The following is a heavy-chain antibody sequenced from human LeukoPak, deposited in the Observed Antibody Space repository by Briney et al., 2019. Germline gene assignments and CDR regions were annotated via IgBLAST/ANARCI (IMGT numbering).Heavy chain of an antibody. CDR2: IYTTGST. Sequence: PSETLSLTCTVSGGSISNYYWSWIRQPAGKGLEWIGRIYTTGSTNYNPSLNSRVTMSVDTSKNQFSLKLSSVTAADTAVYYRARAGDSSGYGFDPWGQGTLVTVSS. CDR1: GGSISNYY. D-gene: IGHD3-22*01. CDR3: ARAGDSSGYGFDP. V-gene: IGHV4-4*07. J-gene: IGHJ5*02.